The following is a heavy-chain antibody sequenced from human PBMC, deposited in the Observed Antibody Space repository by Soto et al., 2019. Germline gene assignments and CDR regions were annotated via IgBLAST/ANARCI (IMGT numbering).Heavy chain of an antibody. D-gene: IGHD3-16*01. CDR3: CTFTFPPPT. V-gene: IGHV3-15*01. Sequence: EVQLVESGGGLVQPGGSLRLSCAASGLTFSSAWLNWVRQAPGKGLEWVGRINSKFDVVEYAAPVKGRFTISTDDSKNTLYLQMHGLKTEDTAMYYCCTFTFPPPTWGQGTLVTVSS. CDR1: GLTFSSAW. CDR2: INSKFDVV. J-gene: IGHJ4*02.